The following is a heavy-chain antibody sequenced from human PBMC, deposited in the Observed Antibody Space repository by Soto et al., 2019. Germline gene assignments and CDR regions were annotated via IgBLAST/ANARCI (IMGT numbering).Heavy chain of an antibody. J-gene: IGHJ6*02. D-gene: IGHD6-13*01. CDR3: CRGQLAYYYYYGMDV. CDR1: GFTFSDYY. Sequence: ESGGGLVKPGGSLRLSCAASGFTFSDYYMSWIRQAPGKGLEWVSYISSSSSYTNYADSVKGRFTISRDNAKNSLYLQMNSLRAEDTAVYYCCRGQLAYYYYYGMDVWGQGTTVTVSS. CDR2: ISSSSSYT. V-gene: IGHV3-11*06.